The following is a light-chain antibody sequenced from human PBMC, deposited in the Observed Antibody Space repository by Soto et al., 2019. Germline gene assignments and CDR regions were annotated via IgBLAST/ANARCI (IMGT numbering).Light chain of an antibody. V-gene: IGLV2-11*01. CDR1: TSAVGGYNY. CDR2: DVT. Sequence: QSALTQPRSVSGSPGQSVTISCTGTTSAVGGYNYVSWYQHHPGKAPKLMIYDVTKRPSGVPHRFSGSKSGNTASLTISGLQAEDEADYYCCSYAGSYTLGVFGGGTKLTVL. CDR3: CSYAGSYTLGV. J-gene: IGLJ2*01.